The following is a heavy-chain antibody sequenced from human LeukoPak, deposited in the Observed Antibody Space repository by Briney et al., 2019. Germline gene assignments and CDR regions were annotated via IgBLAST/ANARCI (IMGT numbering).Heavy chain of an antibody. J-gene: IGHJ4*02. Sequence: PSETLSLTCTVSGGSISSYYWTWIRQPAGKGLEWIGRIHPGGTTNHNPSLKSRVIMSLDMSNNQFSLKVRSVTAADTAVYYCARETEVPGGRSWDFWGQGTLVTVSS. CDR2: IHPGGTT. CDR3: ARETEVPGGRSWDF. D-gene: IGHD6-19*01. V-gene: IGHV4-4*07. CDR1: GGSISSYY.